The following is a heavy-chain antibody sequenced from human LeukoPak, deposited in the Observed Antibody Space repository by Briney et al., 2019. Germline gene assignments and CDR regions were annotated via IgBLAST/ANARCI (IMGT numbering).Heavy chain of an antibody. CDR1: GGTFISYA. D-gene: IGHD3-22*01. CDR3: ARSTSFSSGYYPYYFDY. J-gene: IGHJ4*02. V-gene: IGHV1-69*04. CDR2: IIPIFGIA. Sequence: ASVKVSCKASGGTFISYAISWVGQAPGQGLEWMGRIIPIFGIANYAQKFQGRVTITADKSTSTAYMELSSLRSEDTAVYYCARSTSFSSGYYPYYFDYWGQGTLVTVSS.